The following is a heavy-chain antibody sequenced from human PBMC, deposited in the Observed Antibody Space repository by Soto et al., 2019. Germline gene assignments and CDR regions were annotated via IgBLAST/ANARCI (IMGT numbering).Heavy chain of an antibody. CDR1: WFTFSDYY. V-gene: IGHV3-11*01. D-gene: IGHD2-2*01. CDR2: ISSSGSTI. Sequence: GGLRTSFAAPWFTFSDYYMSWVRPAPGEGLGWGLYISSSGSTIYYADSVKGRFTISRDNAKNSLYLQMNSLRAEDTAVYYCARYRGGYCSSTSCKTHYYYYCMDVWGKGTTVTVSS. CDR3: ARYRGGYCSSTSCKTHYYYYCMDV. J-gene: IGHJ6*03.